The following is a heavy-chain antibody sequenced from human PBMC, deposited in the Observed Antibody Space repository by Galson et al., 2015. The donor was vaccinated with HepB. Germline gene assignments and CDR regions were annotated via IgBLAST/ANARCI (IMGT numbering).Heavy chain of an antibody. Sequence: SVKVSCKASGYTFTSYYMHWVRQAPGQGLEWMGIINPSGGSTTYAQKFRGRVTMTRDTSTSTVYMELSSLRSEDTAVYYCARGYSSSFSWFDPWGQGTLVTVSS. V-gene: IGHV1-46*03. D-gene: IGHD6-13*01. CDR2: INPSGGST. J-gene: IGHJ5*02. CDR3: ARGYSSSFSWFDP. CDR1: GYTFTSYY.